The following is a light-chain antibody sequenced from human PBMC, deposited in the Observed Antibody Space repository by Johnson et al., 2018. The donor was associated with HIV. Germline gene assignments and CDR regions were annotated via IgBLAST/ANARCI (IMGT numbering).Light chain of an antibody. J-gene: IGLJ1*01. V-gene: IGLV1-51*02. CDR2: ENN. CDR3: GTWDSSLSPYYV. CDR1: RSDIGSNY. Sequence: QSVLTQPPSVSAAPGQKVTISCSGRRSDIGSNYVSWYQQLPGTAPKLLIYENNKRPSGIPDRFSGSKSGTSATLDITGLQTGDEADYYCGTWDSSLSPYYVVGAGTKVTVL.